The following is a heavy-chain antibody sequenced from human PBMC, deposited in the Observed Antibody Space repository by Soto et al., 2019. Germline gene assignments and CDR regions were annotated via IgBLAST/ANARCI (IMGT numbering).Heavy chain of an antibody. D-gene: IGHD4-17*01. CDR3: ARAPTVTTWEFRPDFDY. V-gene: IGHV1-46*01. Sequence: GASVKVSCKASGYTFTSYYMHWVRQAPGQGLEWMGIINPSGGSTSYAQKFQGRVTMTRDTSTSTVYMELSSLRSEDTAVYYCARAPTVTTWEFRPDFDYWGQGTLVTVSS. J-gene: IGHJ4*02. CDR1: GYTFTSYY. CDR2: INPSGGST.